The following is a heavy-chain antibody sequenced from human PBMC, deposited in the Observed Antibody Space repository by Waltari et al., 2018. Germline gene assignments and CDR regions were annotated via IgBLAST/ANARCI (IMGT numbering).Heavy chain of an antibody. CDR1: GFPFRNYW. CDR3: ASPPWVTDED. CDR2: INPDGSEK. D-gene: IGHD1-26*01. V-gene: IGHV3-7*01. Sequence: EVQLVESGGGLVQPGGSLRLPCVAPGFPFRNYWLSWVRQAPGKGLEWVANINPDGSEKHYVDSVKGRFTISRDNAKNSLYLLLNNLRGEDTAVYYCASPPWVTDEDWGQGTLVTVSS. J-gene: IGHJ1*01.